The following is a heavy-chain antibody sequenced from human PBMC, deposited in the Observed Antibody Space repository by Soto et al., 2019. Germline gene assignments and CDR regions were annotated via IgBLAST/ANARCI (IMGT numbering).Heavy chain of an antibody. D-gene: IGHD3-10*01. CDR3: AADLKGSGSYWFVDYGMDV. CDR2: IVVGSGNT. J-gene: IGHJ6*02. V-gene: IGHV1-58*01. CDR1: GFTFTSSA. Sequence: SVKVSCKASGFTFTSSAVQWVRQAPGQRLEWIGWIVVGSGNTNYAQKFQERVTITRDMSTSTAYMELSSLRSEDTAVYYCAADLKGSGSYWFVDYGMDVWGQGTTVTVSS.